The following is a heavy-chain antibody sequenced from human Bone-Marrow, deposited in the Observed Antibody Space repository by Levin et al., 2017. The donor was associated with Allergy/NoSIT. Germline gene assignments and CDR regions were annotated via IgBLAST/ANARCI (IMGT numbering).Heavy chain of an antibody. CDR3: VKGQSAFDI. J-gene: IGHJ3*02. CDR2: ISYDGANK. CDR1: GFTFSNYG. Sequence: LSLTCAASGFTFSNYGMHWVRQAPDKGLEWVTYISYDGANKYYGDSVKGRFSISRDNSKNTVHLQMNSLRTEDTAAYYCVKGQSAFDIWGQGTMVTVCS. V-gene: IGHV3-30*18.